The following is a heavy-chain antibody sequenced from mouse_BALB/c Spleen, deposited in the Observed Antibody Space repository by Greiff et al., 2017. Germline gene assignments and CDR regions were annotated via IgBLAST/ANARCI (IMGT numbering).Heavy chain of an antibody. J-gene: IGHJ3*01. Sequence: EVKLMESGGGLVKPGGSLKLSCAASGFTFSSYAMSWVRQSPEKRLEWVAEISSGGSYTYYPDTVTGRFTISRDNAKNTLYLEMSSLRSEDTAMYYGARGGSYYRYDAWFAYWGQGTLVTVSA. CDR1: GFTFSSYA. CDR3: ARGGSYYRYDAWFAY. V-gene: IGHV5-9-4*01. D-gene: IGHD2-14*01. CDR2: ISSGGSYT.